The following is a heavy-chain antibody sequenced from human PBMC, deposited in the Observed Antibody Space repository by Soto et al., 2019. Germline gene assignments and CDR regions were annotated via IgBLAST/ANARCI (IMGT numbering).Heavy chain of an antibody. CDR3: ANIRGTISLQEEGAI. CDR1: GGTFGSYA. V-gene: IGHV1-69*06. D-gene: IGHD3-10*01. CDR2: VIPIFVTP. J-gene: IGHJ4*02. Sequence: QVQLVQSGAEVKKPGSSVKVSCKSSGGTFGSYAISWVRQAPGQGLGWMGGVIPIFVTPQYAQKFHGRVTITADIPTSTAYLELSSLKSADTAVYYCANIRGTISLQEEGAIWGQGTLVTASS.